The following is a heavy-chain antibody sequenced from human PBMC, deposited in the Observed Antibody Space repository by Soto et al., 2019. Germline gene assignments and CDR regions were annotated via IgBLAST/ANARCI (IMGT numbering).Heavy chain of an antibody. CDR1: GFTFSSYI. D-gene: IGHD2-2*02. V-gene: IGHV3-21*01. CDR3: ARDLGYCSSTSCYRKYFQH. Sequence: GGSLRLSCAASGFTFSSYIMNWVSQAPGKGLEWVSSISSSSSYIYYADSVKGRFTISRDNAKNSLYLQMNSLRAEDTAVYYCARDLGYCSSTSCYRKYFQHWGQGALVTVSS. CDR2: ISSSSSYI. J-gene: IGHJ1*01.